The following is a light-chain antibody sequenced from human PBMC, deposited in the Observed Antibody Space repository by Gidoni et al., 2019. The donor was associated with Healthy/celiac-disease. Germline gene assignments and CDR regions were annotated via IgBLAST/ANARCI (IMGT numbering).Light chain of an antibody. CDR1: QSISSY. CDR2: AAS. V-gene: IGKV1-39*01. CDR3: QQSYSTPQT. Sequence: DIQMTQSPSSLSASVGDRVTITCRASQSISSYLNWYQQKPGKAPKLLIYAASSLQSGVPSRFSGSGSGTDFTLTISSLQPEDFATYYCQQSYSTPQTFGQGTKVECK. J-gene: IGKJ1*01.